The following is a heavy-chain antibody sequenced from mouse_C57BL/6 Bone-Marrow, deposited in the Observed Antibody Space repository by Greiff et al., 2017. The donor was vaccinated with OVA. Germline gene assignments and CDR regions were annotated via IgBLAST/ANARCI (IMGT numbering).Heavy chain of an antibody. CDR2: IYPGSGNT. D-gene: IGHD1-1*01. J-gene: IGHJ4*01. Sequence: QVHVKQSGPELVKPGASVKISCKASGYSFTSYYIHWVKQRPGQGLEWIGWIYPGSGNTKYNEKFKGKATLTADTSSSTAYMQLSSLTSEDSAVYYCARKLRMDYWGQGTSVTVSS. CDR3: ARKLRMDY. V-gene: IGHV1-66*01. CDR1: GYSFTSYY.